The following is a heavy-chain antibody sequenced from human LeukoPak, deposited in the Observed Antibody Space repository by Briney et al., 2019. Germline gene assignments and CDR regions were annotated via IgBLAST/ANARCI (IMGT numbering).Heavy chain of an antibody. D-gene: IGHD4-17*01. CDR1: GFTFSSYS. J-gene: IGHJ4*02. CDR2: ISSSSSYI. V-gene: IGHV3-21*01. Sequence: PGGSLRLSCAASGFTFSSYSMNWVRLAPGKGLEWVSSISSSSSYIYYADSVKGRFTISRDNAKNSLYLQMNSLRAEDTAVYYCARDLSYGDLLYDYWGQGTLVTVSS. CDR3: ARDLSYGDLLYDY.